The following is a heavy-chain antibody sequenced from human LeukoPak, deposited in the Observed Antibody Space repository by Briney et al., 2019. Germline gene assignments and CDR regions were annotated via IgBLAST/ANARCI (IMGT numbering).Heavy chain of an antibody. D-gene: IGHD6-13*01. CDR2: ISGSGGST. CDR1: GFTFSSYA. V-gene: IGHV3-23*01. J-gene: IGHJ4*02. Sequence: GGSLRLSCAAYGFTFSSYAMSWVRQAPGKGLEWVSAISGSGGSTYYADSVKGRFTISRDNSKNTLYLQMNSLRAEDTAVYYCAKSQYLLSSPFDYWGQGTLVTVSS. CDR3: AKSQYLLSSPFDY.